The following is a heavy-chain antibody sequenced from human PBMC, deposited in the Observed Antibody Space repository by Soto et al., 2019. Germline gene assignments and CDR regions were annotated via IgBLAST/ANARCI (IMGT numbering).Heavy chain of an antibody. CDR2: ISYDGTNK. D-gene: IGHD3-22*01. J-gene: IGHJ4*02. CDR1: GFTFSNYA. CDR3: ARRAITMILEEYYFDY. V-gene: IGHV3-30*03. Sequence: QVQLVESGGGVVQPGRSLRLSCAASGFTFSNYAMHWVRQAPGKGLEWVAVISYDGTNKYYADSVKGRFTISRDRSKSTLYLQMTSLRADDTAVYYCARRAITMILEEYYFDYWGQGTLVTVSS.